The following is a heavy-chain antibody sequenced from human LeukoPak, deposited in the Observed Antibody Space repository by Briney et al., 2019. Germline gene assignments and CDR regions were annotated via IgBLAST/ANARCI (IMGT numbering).Heavy chain of an antibody. CDR2: IYHSGST. Sequence: SEILSLTCAVSGDSISSGGYSWGWIRQPPGKGLEWIGYIYHSGSTYYNPSLKSRVTISVDRSKNQFSLKLSSVTAADTAVYYCASYDYGDYYFDYWGQGTLVTVSS. D-gene: IGHD4-17*01. V-gene: IGHV4-30-2*01. J-gene: IGHJ4*02. CDR3: ASYDYGDYYFDY. CDR1: GDSISSGGYS.